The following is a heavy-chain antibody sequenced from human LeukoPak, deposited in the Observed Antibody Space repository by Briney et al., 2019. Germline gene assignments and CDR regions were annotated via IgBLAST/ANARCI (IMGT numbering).Heavy chain of an antibody. CDR3: ARNRGYYDSSGYYAVDY. CDR1: GYSISSGYY. CDR2: IYHSGST. V-gene: IGHV4-38-2*01. D-gene: IGHD3-22*01. Sequence: SETLSLTCAVSGYSISSGYYWGWIRQPPGEGLEWIGSIYHSGSTYYNPSLKSRVTISVDASKNQFSLKLSSVTAADTAVYYCARNRGYYDSSGYYAVDYWGQGTLVTVSS. J-gene: IGHJ4*02.